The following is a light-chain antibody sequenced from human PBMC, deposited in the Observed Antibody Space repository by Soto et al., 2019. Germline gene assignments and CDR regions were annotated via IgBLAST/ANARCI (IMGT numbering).Light chain of an antibody. CDR1: SSNIGAGYD. CDR2: GHR. V-gene: IGLV1-40*01. Sequence: QLVLTQPPSVSGAPGQRVTISCTGSSSNIGAGYDVHWYQHLPGTAPKVLIYGHRNRPSGVPDRFSGSKSGTSASLAITALQAEDEADYYCQSYDSSLSGSVVFGGGTKLTVL. CDR3: QSYDSSLSGSVV. J-gene: IGLJ2*01.